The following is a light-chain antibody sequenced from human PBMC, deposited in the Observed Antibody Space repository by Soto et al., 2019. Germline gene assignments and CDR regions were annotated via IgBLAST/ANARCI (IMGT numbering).Light chain of an antibody. J-gene: IGKJ4*01. CDR1: QGIGVY. CDR2: AAS. V-gene: IGKV1-27*01. Sequence: DIQMTQSPSSLSASLGDRVTITCRASQGIGVYLAWFQQKPGKVPKLMIYAASTLQSGVPSRFSGSGFGTDFTLTISSLQPEDFATYYCQQYNSAPLTFGGGTKVEIK. CDR3: QQYNSAPLT.